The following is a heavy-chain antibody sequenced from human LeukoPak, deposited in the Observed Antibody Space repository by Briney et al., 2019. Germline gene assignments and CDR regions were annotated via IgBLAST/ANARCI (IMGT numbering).Heavy chain of an antibody. D-gene: IGHD2/OR15-2a*01. CDR1: GFIFSSYG. Sequence: PGGSLRLSCAASGFIFSSYGMHWVRQAPGKGLEWVAVIWYDGSNKYYADSVKGRFTISRDNSKNTLYLQMSSLRAEDTAVYYCARGRLSVDYWGQGTLVTVSS. J-gene: IGHJ4*02. CDR3: ARGRLSVDY. V-gene: IGHV3-33*01. CDR2: IWYDGSNK.